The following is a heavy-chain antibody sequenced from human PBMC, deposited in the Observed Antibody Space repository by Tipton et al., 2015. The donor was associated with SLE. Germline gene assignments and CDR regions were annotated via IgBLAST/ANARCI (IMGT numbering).Heavy chain of an antibody. CDR1: GGSISSSSYY. Sequence: TLSLTCTVSGGSISSSSYYWGWIRQPPGKGLEWIGSIYYSGSTYYNPSLKSRVTISVDTAKNQFSLKLSSVTAADPAVYYCARQECGDRAGYWGQGALVTVCS. CDR3: ARQECGDRAGY. CDR2: IYYSGST. V-gene: IGHV4-39*07. J-gene: IGHJ4*02. D-gene: IGHD3-10*01.